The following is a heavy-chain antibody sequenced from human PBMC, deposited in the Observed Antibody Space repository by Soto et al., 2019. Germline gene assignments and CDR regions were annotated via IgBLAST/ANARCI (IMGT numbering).Heavy chain of an antibody. CDR2: ISGSGGST. D-gene: IGHD6-13*01. Sequence: GGSLRLSCAASGFTFSSYAMSWVRQAPGKGLEWVSAISGSGGSTYYADSVKGRFTISRDNSKNTLFLQMNSLRAEDTAIYYCAKVGGRGIAAAAAYWGQGTLVTVSS. V-gene: IGHV3-23*01. CDR3: AKVGGRGIAAAAAY. J-gene: IGHJ4*02. CDR1: GFTFSSYA.